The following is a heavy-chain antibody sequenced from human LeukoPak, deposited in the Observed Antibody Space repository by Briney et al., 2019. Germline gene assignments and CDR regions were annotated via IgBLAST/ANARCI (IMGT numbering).Heavy chain of an antibody. Sequence: PGGSLRLSCAASGFTFDDYAMHWVRLAPGKGLEWVSGISWNSGSIGYADSVKGRFTISRDNAKNSLYLQMNSLRAEDTALYYCAKGSYDYYYYYMDVWGKGTTVTVSS. CDR3: AKGSYDYYYYYMDV. J-gene: IGHJ6*03. CDR1: GFTFDDYA. V-gene: IGHV3-9*01. CDR2: ISWNSGSI. D-gene: IGHD1-26*01.